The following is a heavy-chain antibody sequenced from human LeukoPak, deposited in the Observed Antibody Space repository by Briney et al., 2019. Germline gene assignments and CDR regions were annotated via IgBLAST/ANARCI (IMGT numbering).Heavy chain of an antibody. CDR1: GGTFSTYA. J-gene: IGHJ4*02. Sequence: ASVKVSCKASGGTFSTYAISWVRQAPGQGLEWMGRIIPIFGIANYAKKFQGRDTITADKSTSTAYMELSSLRSEDTAVYYCAGVHDYGDFPFDYWGQGTLVTVSS. V-gene: IGHV1-69*04. CDR2: IIPIFGIA. D-gene: IGHD4-17*01. CDR3: AGVHDYGDFPFDY.